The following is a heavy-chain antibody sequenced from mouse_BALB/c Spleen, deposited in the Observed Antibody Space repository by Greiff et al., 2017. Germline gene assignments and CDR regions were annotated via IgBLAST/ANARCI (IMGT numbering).Heavy chain of an antibody. CDR2: IDPANGNT. CDR3: ARILRLRDAMDY. CDR1: GFNFKDTY. J-gene: IGHJ4*01. D-gene: IGHD1-2*01. Sequence: VQLQQSGAELVKPGASVKLSCTASGFNFKDTYMHWVKQRPEQGLEWIGRIDPANGNTKYDPKFQGKATITADTSSNTAYLQLSSRTSEDTAVYYCARILRLRDAMDYWGQGTSVTVSS. V-gene: IGHV14-3*02.